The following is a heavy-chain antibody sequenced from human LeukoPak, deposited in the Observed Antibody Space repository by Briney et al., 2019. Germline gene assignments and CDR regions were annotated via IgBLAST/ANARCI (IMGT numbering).Heavy chain of an antibody. CDR1: GFTFSNYN. J-gene: IGHJ4*02. CDR2: ISSSSSYI. D-gene: IGHD6-13*01. Sequence: GGSLRLSCAASGFTFSNYNMNWVRQAPKKGLEWVSSISSSSSYIYYADSLKGRFTISRDNAKNSLYLQMNSLRAEDTAVYYCARDRTIAAAGMFKYYFDYWGQGTLVTVSS. V-gene: IGHV3-21*04. CDR3: ARDRTIAAAGMFKYYFDY.